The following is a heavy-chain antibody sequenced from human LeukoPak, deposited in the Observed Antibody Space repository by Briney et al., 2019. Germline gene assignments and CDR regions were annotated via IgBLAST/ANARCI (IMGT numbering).Heavy chain of an antibody. CDR3: ARELTAYCGGDCYSGEGAWFDP. CDR1: GYTFTSYY. CDR2: INPSGGST. J-gene: IGHJ5*02. D-gene: IGHD2-21*02. Sequence: ASVKVSCKASGYTFTSYYMHWVRQAPGQGLEWMGIINPSGGSTSYAQKFQGRVTMTRDMSTSTVYMELSSQRSEDTAVYYCARELTAYCGGDCYSGEGAWFDPWGQGTLVTVSS. V-gene: IGHV1-46*01.